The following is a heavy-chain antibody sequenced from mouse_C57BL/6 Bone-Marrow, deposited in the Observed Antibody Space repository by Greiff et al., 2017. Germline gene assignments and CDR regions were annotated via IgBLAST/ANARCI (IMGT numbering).Heavy chain of an antibody. CDR1: GFNIKDDY. CDR2: IDPENGDT. Sequence: EVQLQQSGAELVRPGASVKLSCTASGFNIKDDYMHWVKQRPEQGLEWIGWIDPENGDTEYASKFQGKATITADTSSNTAYLQLSSLTSEDTDVYYCTTKIYYDYDWFAYWGQGTLVTVSA. D-gene: IGHD2-4*01. V-gene: IGHV14-4*01. J-gene: IGHJ3*01. CDR3: TTKIYYDYDWFAY.